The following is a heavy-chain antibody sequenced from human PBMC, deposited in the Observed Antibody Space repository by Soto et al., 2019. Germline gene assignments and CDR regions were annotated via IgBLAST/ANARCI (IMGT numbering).Heavy chain of an antibody. CDR3: AADLQYYYDSSGYSRPNWFDP. J-gene: IGHJ5*02. Sequence: SVKVSCKASGFTFTSSAVQWVRQARGQRLEWIGWIVVGSGNTNYAQKFQERVTITRDMSTSTAYMELSSLRSEDTAVYYCAADLQYYYDSSGYSRPNWFDPWGQGTLVTVSS. D-gene: IGHD3-22*01. CDR2: IVVGSGNT. CDR1: GFTFTSSA. V-gene: IGHV1-58*01.